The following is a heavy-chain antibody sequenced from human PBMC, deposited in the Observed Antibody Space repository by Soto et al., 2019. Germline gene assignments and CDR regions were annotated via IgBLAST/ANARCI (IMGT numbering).Heavy chain of an antibody. CDR1: GGSISSGGYY. V-gene: IGHV4-31*03. Sequence: QVQLQESGPGLVKPSQTLSLTCTVSGGSISSGGYYWSWIRQHPGKGLEWIGYIYNSGSTYYNPSLKSRFTRSAGTYKNQYSLTLSSVTAADTAVYYCARDPAPWGQGTLVTVSS. CDR2: IYNSGST. J-gene: IGHJ5*02. CDR3: ARDPAP.